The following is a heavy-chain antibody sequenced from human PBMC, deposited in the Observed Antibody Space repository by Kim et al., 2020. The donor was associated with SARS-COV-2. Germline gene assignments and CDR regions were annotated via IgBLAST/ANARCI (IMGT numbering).Heavy chain of an antibody. J-gene: IGHJ4*02. Sequence: GGSLRLSCAASGFTFSDRYMDWVRQAPGKGLEWVGRTRNKTNSYTTEYAASVKGRFTISRDDSKSSLYLQMNSLKTEDTAVYYCTRVWRSGWSFDYWGQGTLVTVSS. CDR2: TRNKTNSYTT. CDR3: TRVWRSGWSFDY. D-gene: IGHD6-19*01. V-gene: IGHV3-72*01. CDR1: GFTFSDRY.